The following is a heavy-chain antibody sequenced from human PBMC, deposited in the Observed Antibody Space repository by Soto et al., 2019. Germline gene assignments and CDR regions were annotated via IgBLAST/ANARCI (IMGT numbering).Heavy chain of an antibody. D-gene: IGHD6-13*01. CDR1: GFTFSSYA. J-gene: IGHJ4*02. Sequence: GGSLRLSCAASGFTFSSYAMSWVRQAPGKGLEWVSAISGSGGSTYYADSVKGRFTISRDNSKNTLYLDINSLKSEDTAVYYCTTGLATAVYYFDYWGQGTLVTVSS. CDR2: ISGSGGST. V-gene: IGHV3-23*01. CDR3: TTGLATAVYYFDY.